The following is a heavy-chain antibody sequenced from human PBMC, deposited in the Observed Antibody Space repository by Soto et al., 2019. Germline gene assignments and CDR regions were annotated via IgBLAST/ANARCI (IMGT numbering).Heavy chain of an antibody. V-gene: IGHV1-69*13. Sequence: SVKVSCKASGGTFSSYAIIWVRQAPGQGLEWMGGIIPIFGTANYAQKFQGRVTITADESTSTAYMELSSLRSEDTAVYYCARDPTVTTGRGLDYYHGMDVWGQGTTVTVSS. CDR3: ARDPTVTTGRGLDYYHGMDV. J-gene: IGHJ6*02. CDR2: IIPIFGTA. CDR1: GGTFSSYA. D-gene: IGHD4-17*01.